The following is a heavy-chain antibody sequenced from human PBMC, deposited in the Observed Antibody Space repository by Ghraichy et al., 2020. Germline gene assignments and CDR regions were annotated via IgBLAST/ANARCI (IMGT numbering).Heavy chain of an antibody. CDR3: AREEATEEYSYGLFDY. J-gene: IGHJ4*02. CDR1: GFTFSDYY. D-gene: IGHD5-18*01. Sequence: GGSLRLSCAASGFTFSDYYMSWIRQAPGKGLEWVSYISSSGSTVYYADSVKGRFTISRDNAKNSLYLQMNSLRAEDMAVYYCAREEATEEYSYGLFDYWGQGTLVTVSS. CDR2: ISSSGSTV. V-gene: IGHV3-11*01.